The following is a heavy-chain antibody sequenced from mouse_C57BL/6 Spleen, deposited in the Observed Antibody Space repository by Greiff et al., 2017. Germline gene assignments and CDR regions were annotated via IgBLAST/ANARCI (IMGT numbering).Heavy chain of an antibody. CDR2: ISYDGSN. CDR1: GYSITSGYY. CDR3: AREARYAMDY. J-gene: IGHJ4*01. V-gene: IGHV3-6*01. Sequence: EVQLVESGPGLVKPSQSLSLTCSVTGYSITSGYYWNWIRQFPGNKLEWMGYISYDGSNNYNPSLKNRISITRDTSKNQFLLKLNSVTTEDTATYYCAREARYAMDYWGQGTSVTVSS.